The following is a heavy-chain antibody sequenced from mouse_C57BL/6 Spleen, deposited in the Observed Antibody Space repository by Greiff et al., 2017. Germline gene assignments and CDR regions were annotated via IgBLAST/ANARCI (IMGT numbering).Heavy chain of an antibody. CDR1: GYTFTSYW. V-gene: IGHV1-69*01. CDR2: IDPSDSYT. Sequence: VQLQQPGAELVMPGASVKLSCKASGYTFTSYWMHWVKQRPGQGLEWIGEIDPSDSYTNYNQKFKGKSTLTVDKSSSTAYMQLSSLTSEDSAVYYCARGPDGYLDYWGQGTTLTVSS. D-gene: IGHD2-3*01. CDR3: ARGPDGYLDY. J-gene: IGHJ2*01.